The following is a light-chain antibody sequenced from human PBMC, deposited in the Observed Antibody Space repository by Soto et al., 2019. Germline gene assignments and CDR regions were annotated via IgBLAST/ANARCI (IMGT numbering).Light chain of an antibody. V-gene: IGLV2-14*03. Sequence: QSALTQAASVSGSPGQSITISCTGTRSDIGGNNYVSWYQQHPGKAPKLMIYDVTNRPSGVSNRFSGSKSGNTASLTISGLQAAEEADYYCSSYTSSSTLFGGGTKLTVL. CDR2: DVT. CDR3: SSYTSSSTL. CDR1: RSDIGGNNY. J-gene: IGLJ2*01.